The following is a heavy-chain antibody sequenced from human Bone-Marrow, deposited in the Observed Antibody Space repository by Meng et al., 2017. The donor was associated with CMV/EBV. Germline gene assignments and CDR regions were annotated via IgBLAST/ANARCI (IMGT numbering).Heavy chain of an antibody. CDR2: IYYSGST. CDR3: ARGDAISGSDYYGLDV. V-gene: IGHV4-61*01. Sequence: GSLRLSCTVSGGSVSSGSYYWSWIRQPPGKGLEWIGYIYYSGSTNYNPSLKSRVTISVDTSKNQFSLKLSSVTAADTAVYYCARGDAISGSDYYGLDVWGQGTTVTVSS. J-gene: IGHJ6*02. CDR1: GGSVSSGSYY. D-gene: IGHD1-26*01.